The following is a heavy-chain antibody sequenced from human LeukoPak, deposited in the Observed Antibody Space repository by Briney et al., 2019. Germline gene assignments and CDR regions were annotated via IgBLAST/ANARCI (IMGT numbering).Heavy chain of an antibody. CDR1: GYTFTSYD. Sequence: ASVKVSCKASGYTFTSYDINWVRQATGQGLGWMGWMNPNSGNTGYAQKFQGRVTMTRNTSISTAYMELSSLRSEDTAVYYCARSKGWVMVRGVRRHYMDVWGKGTTVTISS. D-gene: IGHD3-10*01. CDR3: ARSKGWVMVRGVRRHYMDV. V-gene: IGHV1-8*01. J-gene: IGHJ6*03. CDR2: MNPNSGNT.